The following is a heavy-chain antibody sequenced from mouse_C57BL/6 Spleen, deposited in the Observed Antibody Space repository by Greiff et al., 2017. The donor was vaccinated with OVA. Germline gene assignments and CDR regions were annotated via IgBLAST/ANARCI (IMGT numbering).Heavy chain of an antibody. J-gene: IGHJ1*03. Sequence: VQLVESGGGLVKPGGSLKLSCAASGFTFSDYGMHWVRQAPEKGLEWVAYISSGSSTIYYADTVKGRFTFSRDNATTTLYLQMTSLKSEDTAMYYCAREYDSFHWYFDVWGTGTTVTVSS. V-gene: IGHV5-17*01. D-gene: IGHD2-14*01. CDR1: GFTFSDYG. CDR2: ISSGSSTI. CDR3: AREYDSFHWYFDV.